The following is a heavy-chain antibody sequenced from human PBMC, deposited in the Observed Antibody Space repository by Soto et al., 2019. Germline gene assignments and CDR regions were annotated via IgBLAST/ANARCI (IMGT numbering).Heavy chain of an antibody. CDR1: GGSFSGYY. V-gene: IGHV4-34*01. J-gene: IGHJ4*02. D-gene: IGHD3-16*02. CDR3: ARYDDYIWGSYRYIFDY. Sequence: SETLSLTCAVYGGSFSGYYWSWIRQPPGKGLEWIGEINHSGSTNYNPSLKSRVTISVDTSKSQFSLKLSSVTAADTAVYYCARYDDYIWGSYRYIFDYWGQGTLVTVSS. CDR2: INHSGST.